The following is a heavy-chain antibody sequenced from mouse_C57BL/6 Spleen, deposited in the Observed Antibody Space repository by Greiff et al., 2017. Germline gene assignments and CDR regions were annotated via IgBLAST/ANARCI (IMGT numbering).Heavy chain of an antibody. CDR3: ARRVWDGYAMDY. V-gene: IGHV3-6*01. Sequence: DVKLQESGPGLVKPSQSLSLTCSVTGYSITSGYYWNWIRQFPGNKLEWMGYISYDGSNNYNPSLKNRISITRDTSKNQFFLKLNSVTTEDTATYYCARRVWDGYAMDYWGQGTSVTVSS. D-gene: IGHD4-1*01. CDR1: GYSITSGYY. J-gene: IGHJ4*01. CDR2: ISYDGSN.